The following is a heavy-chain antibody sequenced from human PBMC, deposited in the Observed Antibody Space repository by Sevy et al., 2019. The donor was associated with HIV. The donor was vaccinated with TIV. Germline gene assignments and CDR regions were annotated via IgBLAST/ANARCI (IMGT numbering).Heavy chain of an antibody. V-gene: IGHV3-7*03. CDR1: GFSFSSSW. CDR3: ARDRAYNRFDY. Sequence: GGSLRLSCAASGFSFSSSWMTWVRQAPGQGLEWLANINEDGSTKNYMYTVRARFTISRDNAKNSLYLQMNNLRADDTAIYYCARDRAYNRFDYWGQGTLVTVSS. CDR2: INEDGSTK. J-gene: IGHJ4*02. D-gene: IGHD1-1*01.